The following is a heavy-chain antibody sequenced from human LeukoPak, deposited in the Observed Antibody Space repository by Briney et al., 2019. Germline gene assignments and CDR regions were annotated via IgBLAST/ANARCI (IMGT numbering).Heavy chain of an antibody. V-gene: IGHV4-34*01. CDR2: INHSGST. J-gene: IGHJ3*02. Sequence: SETLSLTCAVSGGSFSGCYWSWIRQPPGKGLEWIGEINHSGSTNYNPSLKSRVTISLDTSKNQFSLKLSSVTAADTAVYYCARRGTYYYDSSGYYPDAFDIWGQGTMVTVSS. D-gene: IGHD3-22*01. CDR1: GGSFSGCY. CDR3: ARRGTYYYDSSGYYPDAFDI.